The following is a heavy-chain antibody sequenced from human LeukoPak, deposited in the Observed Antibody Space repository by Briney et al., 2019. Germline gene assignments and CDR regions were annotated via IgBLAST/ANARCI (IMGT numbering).Heavy chain of an antibody. CDR3: ARRGWYYDSSGFNWFDP. CDR2: IYYSGST. V-gene: IGHV4-59*12. J-gene: IGHJ5*02. Sequence: SETLSLTCTVSGGSISSYYWSWIRQPPGKGLEWIGYIYYSGSTNYNPSLKSRVTISVDTSKNQFSLKLSSVTAADTAVYYCARRGWYYDSSGFNWFDPWGQGTLVTVSS. CDR1: GGSISSYY. D-gene: IGHD3-22*01.